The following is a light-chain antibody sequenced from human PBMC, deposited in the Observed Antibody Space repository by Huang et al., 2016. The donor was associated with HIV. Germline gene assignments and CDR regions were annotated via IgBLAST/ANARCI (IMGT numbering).Light chain of an antibody. V-gene: IGKV1-33*01. CDR1: QDISNY. Sequence: DIQMTQSPSSLSASVGDRVTITCQASQDISNYLNWYQQKPGKAPKLLIYDASNLETGVPARFSGSGSGTDFTFTISSVQPEDIATYYCQHFDNLALTFGGGTKVQIK. CDR2: DAS. J-gene: IGKJ4*01. CDR3: QHFDNLALT.